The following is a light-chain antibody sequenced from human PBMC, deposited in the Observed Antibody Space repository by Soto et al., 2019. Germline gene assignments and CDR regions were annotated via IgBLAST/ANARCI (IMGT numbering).Light chain of an antibody. V-gene: IGLV2-8*01. CDR3: SSYTNNSPLV. CDR2: EVS. Sequence: QSVLTQPPSASGSPGQSVTISCTGTSSDVGGYNYVSWYQQHPGKAPKLMIYEVSKRPSGVPDRFSGSKSGNTASLTISGLQAEDESDYYCSSYTNNSPLVFGGGIKLTVL. J-gene: IGLJ2*01. CDR1: SSDVGGYNY.